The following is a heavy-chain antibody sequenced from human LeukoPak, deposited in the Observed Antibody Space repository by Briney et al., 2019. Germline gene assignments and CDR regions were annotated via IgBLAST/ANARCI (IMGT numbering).Heavy chain of an antibody. CDR1: GFTFSNYG. V-gene: IGHV3-74*01. D-gene: IGHD1-7*01. CDR3: ARPDLMRELRFDP. Sequence: GGSLRLSCAASGFTFSNYGMNWVRQAPGKGLVWVSCINNDGSSTDYADSVKARFTISRDNAKNTLYLQMNSLRAEDTAVYYCARPDLMRELRFDPWGQGTLVTVSS. CDR2: INNDGSST. J-gene: IGHJ5*02.